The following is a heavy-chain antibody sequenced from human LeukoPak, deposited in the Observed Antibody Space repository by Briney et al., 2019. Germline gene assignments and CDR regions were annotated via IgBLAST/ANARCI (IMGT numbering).Heavy chain of an antibody. J-gene: IGHJ6*03. V-gene: IGHV3-30*02. Sequence: GGSLRLSCAASGFTFSSYGMHWVRQAPGKGLEWVAFIRYDGSNKYYTDSVKGRFTISRDNSKNTLYLQMNSLRAEDTAVYYCARTYTRFNYYYMDVWGKGTTVTISS. CDR1: GFTFSSYG. CDR3: ARTYTRFNYYYMDV. CDR2: IRYDGSNK. D-gene: IGHD3-16*01.